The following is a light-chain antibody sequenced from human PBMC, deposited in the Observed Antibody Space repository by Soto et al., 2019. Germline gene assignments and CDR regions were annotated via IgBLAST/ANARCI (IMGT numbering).Light chain of an antibody. J-gene: IGLJ1*01. V-gene: IGLV2-11*01. CDR3: CSYAGSYTLGV. CDR1: SSDVGGYDY. CDR2: EVS. Sequence: QSVLTQPRSVSLSPGQSVTISCTGTSSDVGGYDYVSWNQQHPGKAPKVIIYEVSKRPSGVPDRFSGSKSGNTASLTISGLQAEDEADYYCCSYAGSYTLGVFGTGTKVTAL.